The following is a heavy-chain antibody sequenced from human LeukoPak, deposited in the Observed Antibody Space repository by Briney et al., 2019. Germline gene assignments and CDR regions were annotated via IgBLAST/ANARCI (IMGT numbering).Heavy chain of an antibody. CDR3: AKDILSDYDSSGYSAFDI. D-gene: IGHD3-22*01. CDR1: GFTFDDYA. CDR2: ISWNSGSI. V-gene: IGHV3-9*01. Sequence: GRSLRLSCAASGFTFDDYAMHWVRQAPGKGLEWVSGISWNSGSIGYADSVKGRFTISRDNAKNSLYLQMNSLRAEDTALYYCAKDILSDYDSSGYSAFDIWGQGTMVTVSS. J-gene: IGHJ3*02.